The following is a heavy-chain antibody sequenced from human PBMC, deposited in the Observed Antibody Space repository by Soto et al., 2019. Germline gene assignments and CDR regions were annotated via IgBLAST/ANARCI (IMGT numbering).Heavy chain of an antibody. V-gene: IGHV1-69*01. CDR3: ARDRDRSPGDYYDSSGYYQYYFDY. J-gene: IGHJ4*02. Sequence: QVQLVQSGAEVQKPGSSVKVSCKASGGTFSSYAISWVRQAPGQGLEWMGGIIPIFGTANYARKFQGRVTITADASTSTAGIELSRLRCEETAVYYCARDRDRSPGDYYDSSGYYQYYFDYWGQGTLVTVSS. CDR2: IIPIFGTA. CDR1: GGTFSSYA. D-gene: IGHD3-22*01.